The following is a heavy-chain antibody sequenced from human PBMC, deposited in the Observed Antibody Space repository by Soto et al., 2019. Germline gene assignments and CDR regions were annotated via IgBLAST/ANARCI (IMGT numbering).Heavy chain of an antibody. D-gene: IGHD2-2*01. CDR3: VRDGCVSCDVYGMDV. V-gene: IGHV3-7*03. CDR2: IKGDGSER. J-gene: IGHJ6*02. CDR1: GFTFSSYW. Sequence: EVQLVESGGGLVQPGRSLGVSCAASGFTFSSYWMSWVRQAPGKGLEWVANIKGDGSERHYVDSVKGRFTISRDNAKNSLFLQMNSLRVEDTAVYYCVRDGCVSCDVYGMDVWGQGTTVTVSS.